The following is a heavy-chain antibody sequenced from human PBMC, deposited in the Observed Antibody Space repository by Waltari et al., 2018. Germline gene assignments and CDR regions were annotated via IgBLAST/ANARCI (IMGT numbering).Heavy chain of an antibody. CDR3: ARTEPGGLFNS. CDR2: TYYRSKWYN. J-gene: IGHJ4*02. V-gene: IGHV6-1*01. Sequence: QVQLQQSGPGLVKPSQTLSLTCSLSRDSGSRKSAAWTWIRPSPSRGLEWLGRTYYRSKWYNDYAVSVKSRITINPDTSKNQFSLQLNSVTPEDTAVYYCARTEPGGLFNSWGQGTLVTVSS. D-gene: IGHD3-16*01. CDR1: RDSGSRKSAA.